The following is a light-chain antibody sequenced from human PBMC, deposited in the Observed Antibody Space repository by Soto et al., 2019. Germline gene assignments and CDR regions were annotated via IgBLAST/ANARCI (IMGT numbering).Light chain of an antibody. CDR2: GAS. CDR1: QSVRSN. Sequence: EIVMTQSPATLSVSPGERATLSCRASQSVRSNLAWYQQKPGQAPGLLIYGASTRATGIPARFSGSGSGTDFTLTISSLQSEDFAVYYCQQYNNWPRTFGQGTKVEIK. J-gene: IGKJ1*01. V-gene: IGKV3-15*01. CDR3: QQYNNWPRT.